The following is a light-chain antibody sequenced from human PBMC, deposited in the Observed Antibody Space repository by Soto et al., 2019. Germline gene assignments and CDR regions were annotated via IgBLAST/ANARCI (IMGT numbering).Light chain of an antibody. CDR1: QSISSW. Sequence: DLQMTQSPSTLSASVGDRVTITCRASQSISSWLAWYQQKPGKAPKLLIYDASSLESGVPSRFSGSGSGTEFTLNISSLQPDDFATYYCQQYNSYAITFGQGTRLEIK. CDR3: QQYNSYAIT. CDR2: DAS. J-gene: IGKJ5*01. V-gene: IGKV1-5*01.